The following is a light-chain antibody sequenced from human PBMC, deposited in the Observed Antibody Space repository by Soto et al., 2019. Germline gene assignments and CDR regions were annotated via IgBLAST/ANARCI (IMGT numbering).Light chain of an antibody. V-gene: IGKV1-12*02. CDR2: AAS. CDR3: QQANSFPFT. CDR1: QIINKW. Sequence: DLQMTQSPSSVSASVGDRVTITCRASQIINKWLAWYQQKPGKAPTLLIYAASTLQSGVPSRFSGSGSGADFTLTISSLQPEDFATYYCQQANSFPFTFGPGTKSGYQT. J-gene: IGKJ3*01.